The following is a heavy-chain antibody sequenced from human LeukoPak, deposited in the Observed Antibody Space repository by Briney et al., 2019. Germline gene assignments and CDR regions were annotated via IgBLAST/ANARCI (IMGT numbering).Heavy chain of an antibody. CDR2: ILHTGST. CDR3: VAGVPGDPY. J-gene: IGHJ1*01. Sequence: PSETLSLTCVVYDASFRGHYWSWIRQPPGKGLEWIGEILHTGSTTYNPSLTTGVTMSLDASKNQFSLRMWSVSAADTAVYYCVAGVPGDPYWGQGALVTVSS. CDR1: DASFRGHY. V-gene: IGHV4-34*12. D-gene: IGHD2-2*01.